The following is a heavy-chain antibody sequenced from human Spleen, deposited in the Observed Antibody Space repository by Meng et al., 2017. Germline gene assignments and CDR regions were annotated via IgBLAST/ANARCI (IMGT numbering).Heavy chain of an antibody. CDR3: ARGQGAAAGY. J-gene: IGHJ4*02. D-gene: IGHD6-13*01. CDR2: ISGSGVST. CDR1: GLTFSSHA. V-gene: IGHV3-23*01. Sequence: GGSLRLSCVASGLTFSSHAMSWVRQAPGQGLEWVSVISGSGVSTYYADSVKGRFTISRDNAKNSLYLQMNSLRVEDTAVYYCARGQGAAAGYWGQGTLVTVSS.